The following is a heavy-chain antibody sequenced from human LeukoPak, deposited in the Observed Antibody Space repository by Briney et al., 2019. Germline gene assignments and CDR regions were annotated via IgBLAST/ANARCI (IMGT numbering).Heavy chain of an antibody. D-gene: IGHD6-13*01. CDR2: ISYDGSNK. Sequence: GGSLRLSCAASGFTFSSYGMHWVRHAPGKGLEWVAVISYDGSNKYYADSVKGRFTISRDNSKNTLYLQMNSLRAEDTAVYYCAKGIAAAGENLFLDYWGQGTLVTVSS. V-gene: IGHV3-30*18. J-gene: IGHJ4*02. CDR1: GFTFSSYG. CDR3: AKGIAAAGENLFLDY.